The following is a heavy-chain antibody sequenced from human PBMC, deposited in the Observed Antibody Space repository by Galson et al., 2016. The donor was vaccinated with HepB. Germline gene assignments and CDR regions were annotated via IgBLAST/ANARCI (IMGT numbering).Heavy chain of an antibody. CDR2: IYPGDSDT. J-gene: IGHJ4*02. CDR1: GYTLTNYW. D-gene: IGHD7-27*01. Sequence: QSGAEVKKSGESLKISCKGSGYTLTNYWIGWVRQKPGKGLEWMGIIYPGDSDTRYSPSFQGQVTISADKSFRTAYLQWSGLKASDTAMYYCARSGSLGRYFDYWGQGTLVTVSS. CDR3: ARSGSLGRYFDY. V-gene: IGHV5-51*01.